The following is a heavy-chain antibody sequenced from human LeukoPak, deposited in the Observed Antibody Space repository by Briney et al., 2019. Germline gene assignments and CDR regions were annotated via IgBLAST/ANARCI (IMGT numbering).Heavy chain of an antibody. D-gene: IGHD3-22*01. CDR3: AKDMNYDSSGYLH. V-gene: IGHV3-23*01. Sequence: GGSPRLSCAASGFTFSSYAMSWVRQAPGKGLEWVSAISGSGGSTYYADSVKGRFTISRDNSKNTLYLQMNSLRAEDTAVYYCAKDMNYDSSGYLHWGQGTLVTVSS. CDR2: ISGSGGST. CDR1: GFTFSSYA. J-gene: IGHJ4*02.